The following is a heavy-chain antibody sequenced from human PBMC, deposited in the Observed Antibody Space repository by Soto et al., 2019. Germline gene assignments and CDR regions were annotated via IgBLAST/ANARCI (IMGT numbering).Heavy chain of an antibody. Sequence: EVQLVESGGGLIQPGGSLRLSCAVSGFTVSNNYMSWVRQAPGKGLEGVSVIYSGGYTAYGDSVKGRFTISRDNSKNPPFPQTNSLGPDDPAVFFCAAHPGGGGYWGQGTLVTVSS. CDR3: AAHPGGGGY. V-gene: IGHV3-53*01. J-gene: IGHJ4*02. D-gene: IGHD3-10*01. CDR2: IYSGGYT. CDR1: GFTVSNNY.